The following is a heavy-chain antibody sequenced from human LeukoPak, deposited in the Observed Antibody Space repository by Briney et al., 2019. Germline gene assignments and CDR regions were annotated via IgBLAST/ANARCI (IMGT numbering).Heavy chain of an antibody. Sequence: GGSLRLSCAASGFTVSSNYMSWVRQAPGKGLEWVSVIYSGGSTYYADSVKGRFTISRDNSKNTLYLQMKSLRAEDTAVYYCASQSVAGYFDYWGQGNLVTVSS. V-gene: IGHV3-53*01. CDR2: IYSGGST. D-gene: IGHD6-19*01. CDR3: ASQSVAGYFDY. CDR1: GFTVSSNY. J-gene: IGHJ4*02.